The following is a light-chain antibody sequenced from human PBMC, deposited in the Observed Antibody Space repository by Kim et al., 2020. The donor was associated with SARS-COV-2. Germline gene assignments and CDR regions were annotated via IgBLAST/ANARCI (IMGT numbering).Light chain of an antibody. V-gene: IGKV1-17*01. CDR1: QGIGTH. J-gene: IGKJ1*01. CDR3: LQYNNYPRT. CDR2: DES. Sequence: DIQMTQSPSSLSASVGDRVTITCRASQGIGTHLSWFQQKSGKAPKCLIYDESSFQNGVPSRFSGAGSGTEFTLTISSLQPEDFATYHCLQYNNYPRTFGQGTKVEIK.